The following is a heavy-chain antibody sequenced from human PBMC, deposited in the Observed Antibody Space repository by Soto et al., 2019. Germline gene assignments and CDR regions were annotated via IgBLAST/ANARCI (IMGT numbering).Heavy chain of an antibody. J-gene: IGHJ4*02. D-gene: IGHD1-1*01. CDR2: IWAHGTDQ. CDR1: GYSITNNG. V-gene: IGHV3-33*06. CDR3: GKDIRSGSIDY. Sequence: QVRLVQSGGGVVQPGRSLTLSCAASGYSITNNGMHWVRQAPGKSLEWVALIWAHGTDQYYADSVKGRFTVSRDTSTNTVYLQMNSLRAEDTARYYCGKDIRSGSIDYWGQGTLVTVSS.